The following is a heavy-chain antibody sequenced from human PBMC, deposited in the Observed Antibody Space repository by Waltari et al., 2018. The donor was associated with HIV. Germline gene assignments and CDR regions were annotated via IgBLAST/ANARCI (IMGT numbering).Heavy chain of an antibody. V-gene: IGHV3-48*03. CDR1: GSTSSSSE. CDR2: ISSSGSTI. D-gene: IGHD7-27*01. J-gene: IGHJ4*02. Sequence: EVPLVESGGGLVQPGGSLRFSCAAFGSTSSSSEINWVRQAPGKGLEWVSYISSSGSTIYYTDSVKGRFTISRDNAKNSLYLQMNSLRAEDTAVYYCARGETGDQGYWGQGTLVTVSS. CDR3: ARGETGDQGY.